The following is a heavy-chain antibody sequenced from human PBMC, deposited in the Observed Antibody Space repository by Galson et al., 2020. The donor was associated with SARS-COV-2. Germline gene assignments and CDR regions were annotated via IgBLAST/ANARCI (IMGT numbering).Heavy chain of an antibody. CDR2: THYSGKT. CDR3: AREDDILTGYTFDY. D-gene: IGHD3-9*01. CDR1: GGSISNRLYY. J-gene: IGHJ4*02. V-gene: IGHV4-39*07. Sequence: SETLSLTCTVSGGSISNRLYYWAWIRHPPGKGLEWIGNTHYSGKTYYNPTPESRLTMSLDTSKNYFSLKLNSVTAADTAVYYCAREDDILTGYTFDYRGQGTLVTVS.